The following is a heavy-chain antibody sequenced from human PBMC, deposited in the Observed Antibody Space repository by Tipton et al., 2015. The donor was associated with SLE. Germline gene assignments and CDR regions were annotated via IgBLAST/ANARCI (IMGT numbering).Heavy chain of an antibody. J-gene: IGHJ3*02. D-gene: IGHD7-27*01. Sequence: TLSLTCAVYGGSFSGYYWSWIRQAPGKGLEWIGEINHSGGPNYNPSLKSRVTISVDTSKNQFSLKLSSVTAADTAVYYCASPQLGIDAFDIWGQGTMVTVSS. CDR1: GGSFSGYY. V-gene: IGHV4-34*01. CDR3: ASPQLGIDAFDI. CDR2: INHSGGP.